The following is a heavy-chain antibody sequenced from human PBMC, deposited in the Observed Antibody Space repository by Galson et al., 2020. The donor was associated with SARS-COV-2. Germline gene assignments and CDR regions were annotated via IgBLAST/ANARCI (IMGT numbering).Heavy chain of an antibody. V-gene: IGHV3-30*18. Sequence: SCAASGFTFSSYGMHWVRQAPGKGLEWVADISYDGSNKYYADSVKGRFTISRDNSKNTLYLQMNSLRAEDTAVYYCAKDVQSGSGGYWGQGTLVTVSS. CDR2: ISYDGSNK. D-gene: IGHD3-10*01. CDR3: AKDVQSGSGGY. CDR1: GFTFSSYG. J-gene: IGHJ4*02.